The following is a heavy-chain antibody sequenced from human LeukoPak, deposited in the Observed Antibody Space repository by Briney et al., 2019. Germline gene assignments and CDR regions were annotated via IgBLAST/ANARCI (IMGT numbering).Heavy chain of an antibody. CDR2: IYSDGNT. D-gene: IGHD2-21*01. Sequence: GGSLRLSCAASGFTVSSNYMSWVRQAPGKGLEWVSVIYSDGNTYYADSVKGRFTISRDNSKNTLYLQMNRLRAADTAMYYCATELWDYWGQGTLVTVSS. V-gene: IGHV3-53*01. J-gene: IGHJ4*02. CDR3: ATELWDY. CDR1: GFTVSSNY.